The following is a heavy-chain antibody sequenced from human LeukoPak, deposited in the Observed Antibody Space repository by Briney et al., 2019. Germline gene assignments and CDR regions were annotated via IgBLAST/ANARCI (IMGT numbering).Heavy chain of an antibody. V-gene: IGHV4-4*07. CDR2: IYTSGST. D-gene: IGHD2-2*01. CDR3: TRLTVPLRFDP. CDR1: GYSISSFY. Sequence: SETLSLTCTVSGYSISSFYWSWIRQPAGKGLEWIGRIYTSGSTKYNPSLKSRVTMSVDTSKNQFSLKLSSVTAADTAVYYCTRLTVPLRFDPWGQGTLVTVSS. J-gene: IGHJ5*02.